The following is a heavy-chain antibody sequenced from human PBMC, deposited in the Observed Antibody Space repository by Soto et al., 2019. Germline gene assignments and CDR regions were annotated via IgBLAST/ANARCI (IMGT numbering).Heavy chain of an antibody. Sequence: SETLSLTCTVSGGSISSGGYYWSWIRQHPGKGLEWIGYIYYSGSTYYNPSLKSRVTISVDTSKNQFSLKLSSVTAADTAVYYCARDRVVRTGPITTYYFDYWGQGTLVTVSS. D-gene: IGHD2-15*01. CDR2: IYYSGST. V-gene: IGHV4-31*03. CDR1: GGSISSGGYY. CDR3: ARDRVVRTGPITTYYFDY. J-gene: IGHJ4*02.